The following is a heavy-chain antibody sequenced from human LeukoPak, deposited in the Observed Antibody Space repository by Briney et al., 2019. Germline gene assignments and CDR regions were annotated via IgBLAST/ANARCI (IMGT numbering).Heavy chain of an antibody. J-gene: IGHJ6*04. V-gene: IGHV1-18*04. CDR3: ARDGWYKSYYYYGMDV. Sequence: ASVKVSCKASGYTFTSYGISWVRQAPGQGLEWMGWISAYNGNTNYAQKLQGRVTMTTDTSTSTAYMELRGLRSDDTAVYYCARDGWYKSYYYYGMDVWGKGTTVTVSS. CDR1: GYTFTSYG. CDR2: ISAYNGNT. D-gene: IGHD6-19*01.